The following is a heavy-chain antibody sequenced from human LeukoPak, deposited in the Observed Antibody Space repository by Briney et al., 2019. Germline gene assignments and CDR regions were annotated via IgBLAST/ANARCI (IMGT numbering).Heavy chain of an antibody. Sequence: GGSLRLSCAASGFTFSSYAMSWVRRAPGKGLEWVSAISGSGGSTYYADSVKGRFTISRDNSKNTLYLQMNSLRAEDTAVYYCASARSSWPFDYWGQGTLVTVSS. CDR3: ASARSSWPFDY. CDR1: GFTFSSYA. D-gene: IGHD6-13*01. J-gene: IGHJ4*02. CDR2: ISGSGGST. V-gene: IGHV3-23*01.